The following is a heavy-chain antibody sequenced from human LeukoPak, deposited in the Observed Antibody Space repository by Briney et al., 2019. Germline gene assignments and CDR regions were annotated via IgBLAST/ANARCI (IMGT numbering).Heavy chain of an antibody. D-gene: IGHD3-16*02. CDR3: AKEYDYVWGSYRSPHYFDY. V-gene: IGHV3-23*01. CDR2: ISGSGGST. J-gene: IGHJ4*02. Sequence: PGXSLRLSCAASGFTFSSYAMSWVRQAPGKGLEWVSAISGSGGSTYYADSVKGRFTISRDNSKNTLYLQMNSLRAEDTAVYYCAKEYDYVWGSYRSPHYFDYWGQGTLVTVSS. CDR1: GFTFSSYA.